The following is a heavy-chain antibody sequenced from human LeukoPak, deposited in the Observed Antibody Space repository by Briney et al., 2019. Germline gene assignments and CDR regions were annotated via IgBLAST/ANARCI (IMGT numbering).Heavy chain of an antibody. J-gene: IGHJ4*02. CDR2: IDHTGSI. Sequence: SETLSLTCTVSGDSIRHGYYWGWIRQPPGKGLEWIGEIDHTGSIIYNPSLRSRVTISVDTFKNQFSLKLRSVTAADRAIYYCARGGYGPGSHYRYWGQGTLVTVSS. D-gene: IGHD3-10*01. CDR3: ARGGYGPGSHYRY. CDR1: GDSIRHGYY. V-gene: IGHV4-34*01.